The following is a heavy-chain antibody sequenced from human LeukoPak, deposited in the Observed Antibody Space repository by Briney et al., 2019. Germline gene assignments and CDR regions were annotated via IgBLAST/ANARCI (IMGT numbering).Heavy chain of an antibody. Sequence: GGSLRLSRTASGFTFGDYSVSWFRQAPGKGLEWVGFIRTKPYGGTTEYAASVKGRFTISRDDSKSIAYLQMNSLKTEDTAMYYCTRESVGDRATTIRFLPSYYYGMDVWGQGTTVTVSS. V-gene: IGHV3-49*03. D-gene: IGHD1-26*01. J-gene: IGHJ6*02. CDR1: GFTFGDYS. CDR3: TRESVGDRATTIRFLPSYYYGMDV. CDR2: IRTKPYGGTT.